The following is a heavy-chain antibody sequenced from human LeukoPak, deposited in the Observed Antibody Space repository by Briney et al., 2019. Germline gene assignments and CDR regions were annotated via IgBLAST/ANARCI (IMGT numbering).Heavy chain of an antibody. Sequence: GGSLRLSCAASEFRFNEYAMTWVRQAPGKGLEWVSHIGGGGDDTEYADSVKGHFTVSRDNSKNILYLQMNSLRAEDTAVYYCVKDAVARNGVYDAFDIWGQGAMVIVSS. V-gene: IGHV3-23*01. CDR2: IGGGGDDT. CDR3: VKDAVARNGVYDAFDI. CDR1: EFRFNEYA. D-gene: IGHD2-8*01. J-gene: IGHJ3*02.